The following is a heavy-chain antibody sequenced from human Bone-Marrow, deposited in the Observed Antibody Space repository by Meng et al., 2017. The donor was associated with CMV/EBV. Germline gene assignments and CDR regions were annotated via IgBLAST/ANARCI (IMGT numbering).Heavy chain of an antibody. Sequence: GSLRLSCTVSDGSIRSNPYYWGWIRQPPGKGLEWIGSISYSGSTYYTPSLKSRVTISVDTSKNQFSQKLSSVTAADTAVYYCSGYVMDFWGQGTTGTFSS. CDR3: SGYVMDF. V-gene: IGHV4-39*01. CDR1: DGSIRSNPYY. CDR2: ISYSGST. D-gene: IGHD3-10*01. J-gene: IGHJ6*02.